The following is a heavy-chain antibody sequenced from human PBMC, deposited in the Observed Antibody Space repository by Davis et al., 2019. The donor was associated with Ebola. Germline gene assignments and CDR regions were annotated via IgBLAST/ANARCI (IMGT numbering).Heavy chain of an antibody. V-gene: IGHV3-73*01. CDR2: IRSKANSYAT. Sequence: GESLKISCAASGFTFSGSAMHWVRQASGKGLEWVGRIRSKANSYATAYAASVKGRFTISRDDSKNTAYLQMNSLKTEDTAVYYCTSAYGDLDYWGQGTLVTVSS. J-gene: IGHJ4*02. CDR1: GFTFSGSA. D-gene: IGHD4-17*01. CDR3: TSAYGDLDY.